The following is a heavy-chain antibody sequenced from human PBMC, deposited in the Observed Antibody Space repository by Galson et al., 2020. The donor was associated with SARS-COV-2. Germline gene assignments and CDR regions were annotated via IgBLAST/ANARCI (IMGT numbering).Heavy chain of an antibody. V-gene: IGHV3-21*01. CDR1: GFTFSDYT. J-gene: IGHJ2*01. D-gene: IGHD3-16*01. CDR3: ARDLGPAPMIKWCFDL. CDR2: IFGSGSYR. Sequence: GESLKISCAASGFTFSDYTMIWVRQAPGKGLEWVSSIFGSGSYRYYADSVKGRFTISRDSAKSSLYLQMNSLGADDTAVYYCARDLGPAPMIKWCFDLWGRGALVTVSS.